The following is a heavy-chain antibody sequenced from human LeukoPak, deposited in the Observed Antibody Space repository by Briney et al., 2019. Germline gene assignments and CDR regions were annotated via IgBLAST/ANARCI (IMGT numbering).Heavy chain of an antibody. V-gene: IGHV3-48*04. Sequence: PGGSLRLSCAASGFTFSSYSMNWVRQAPGKGLEWVSYISSSSSTIYYADSVKGRFTISRDNAKNSLYLQMNSLRAEDTAVYYCARVPQLPIVVVPAVKDWYFDLWGRGTLVTVSS. CDR2: ISSSSSTI. CDR3: ARVPQLPIVVVPAVKDWYFDL. CDR1: GFTFSSYS. J-gene: IGHJ2*01. D-gene: IGHD2-2*01.